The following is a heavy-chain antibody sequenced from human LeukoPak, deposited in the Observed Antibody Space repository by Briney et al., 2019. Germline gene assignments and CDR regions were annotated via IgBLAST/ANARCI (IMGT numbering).Heavy chain of an antibody. CDR3: AKDHPAGRRRYYGSGSLYYFDY. CDR1: GFTFSSYA. J-gene: IGHJ4*02. D-gene: IGHD3-10*01. Sequence: GGSLRLSCAASGFTFSSYAMSWVRQAPGKGLEWVSAISGSGGSTYYADSVKGRFTISRDNSKNTLYLQMNSLRAEDTAVYYCAKDHPAGRRRYYGSGSLYYFDYWGQGTLVTVSS. V-gene: IGHV3-23*01. CDR2: ISGSGGST.